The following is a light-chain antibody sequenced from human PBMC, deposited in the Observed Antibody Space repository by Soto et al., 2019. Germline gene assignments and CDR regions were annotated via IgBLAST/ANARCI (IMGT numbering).Light chain of an antibody. CDR2: AAS. CDR1: QNINNY. CDR3: QQSYSRPYT. Sequence: DIQMTQSPSSLSASVGDRVTITCQASQNINNYLNWYQQKPGRAPKLLIYAASALQSGVPSRFSGSGSGTDFTLTISSLQPEDFVIYYCQQSYSRPYTFGQGTKVDIK. J-gene: IGKJ2*01. V-gene: IGKV1-39*01.